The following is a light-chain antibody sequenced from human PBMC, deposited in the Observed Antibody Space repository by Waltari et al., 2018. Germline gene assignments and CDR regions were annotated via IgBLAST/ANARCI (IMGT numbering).Light chain of an antibody. J-gene: IGKJ4*01. Sequence: IVLTQSPDTLSLSPGQRATLSGRASQTINNNFLVWYQQIPGQAPRLLIHGASRRATDFPDRFSGSGSGTDFTLTISRLEPEDVAVYYCQQYDGSILTFGGGTKVEV. CDR1: QTINNNF. CDR3: QQYDGSILT. CDR2: GAS. V-gene: IGKV3-20*01.